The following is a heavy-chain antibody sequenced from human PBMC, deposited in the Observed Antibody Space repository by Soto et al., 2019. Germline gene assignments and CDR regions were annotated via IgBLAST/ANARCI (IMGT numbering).Heavy chain of an antibody. V-gene: IGHV3-7*01. CDR3: ARLSRSTIFVVVLYYYYYMDV. J-gene: IGHJ6*03. D-gene: IGHD3-3*01. CDR2: IKQDGSEK. CDR1: GFTFSSYW. Sequence: EVQLVESGGGLVQPGGSLRLSCAASGFTFSSYWMSWVRQAPGKGLEWVANIKQDGSEKYYVDSVKGRFTISRDNAKNSVYLQMNGLRAEDTAVYYCARLSRSTIFVVVLYYYYYMDVWGKGTTVTVSS.